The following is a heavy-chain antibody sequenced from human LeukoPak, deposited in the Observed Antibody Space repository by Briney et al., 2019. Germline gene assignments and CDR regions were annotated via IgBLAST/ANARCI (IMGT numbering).Heavy chain of an antibody. V-gene: IGHV3-30*02. Sequence: GGSLRLSCAASGFTFSSYGMHWVRQAPGKGLEWVAFIRCDGSNKYYADSVKGRFTISRDNSKNTLYLQMNSLRAEDTAVYYCAKDSPTRYCSSTSCYFSWGQGTLVTVSS. CDR3: AKDSPTRYCSSTSCYFS. CDR1: GFTFSSYG. J-gene: IGHJ5*02. CDR2: IRCDGSNK. D-gene: IGHD2-2*01.